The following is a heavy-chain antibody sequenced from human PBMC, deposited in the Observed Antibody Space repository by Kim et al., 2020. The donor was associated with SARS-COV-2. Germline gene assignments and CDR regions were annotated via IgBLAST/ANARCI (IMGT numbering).Heavy chain of an antibody. Sequence: IYYADSVQGRFNISRDNDKHSLYLQMNSLRAEDTAVYYCARGPNYSPFDYWGQGTLVTVSS. D-gene: IGHD4-4*01. V-gene: IGHV3-48*03. CDR2: I. CDR3: ARGPNYSPFDY. J-gene: IGHJ4*02.